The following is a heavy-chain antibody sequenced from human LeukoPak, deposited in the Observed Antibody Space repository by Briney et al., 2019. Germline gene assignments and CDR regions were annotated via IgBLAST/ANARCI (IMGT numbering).Heavy chain of an antibody. CDR3: AHSEDYYGSVDAFDV. Sequence: SGPTLVNPTQTLTLTCTFSGFSLSTSGVGVGWIRQPPGKALEWLAVIYWDDDKRYSPSLKSRLTITKDTSKNQVVLTMTNMDPVGTATYYCAHSEDYYGSVDAFDVWGQGTMVTVSS. D-gene: IGHD3-10*01. V-gene: IGHV2-5*02. J-gene: IGHJ3*01. CDR2: IYWDDDK. CDR1: GFSLSTSGVG.